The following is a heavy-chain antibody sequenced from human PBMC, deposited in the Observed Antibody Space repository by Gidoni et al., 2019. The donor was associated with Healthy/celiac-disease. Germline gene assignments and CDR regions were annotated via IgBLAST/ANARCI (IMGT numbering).Heavy chain of an antibody. Sequence: QVQLVQSGAEVKKPGASVKVSCKASDYTFTNYGINWVRQAPGQGLEWMGWISVYNGNTNYAQKLQGRVTMTTDTSTSTVYMELRSLRSDDTAVYYCARDLGRDAGRIDRPGDWFDPWGQGTLVTVSS. J-gene: IGHJ5*02. V-gene: IGHV1-18*01. CDR2: ISVYNGNT. D-gene: IGHD2-15*01. CDR3: ARDLGRDAGRIDRPGDWFDP. CDR1: DYTFTNYG.